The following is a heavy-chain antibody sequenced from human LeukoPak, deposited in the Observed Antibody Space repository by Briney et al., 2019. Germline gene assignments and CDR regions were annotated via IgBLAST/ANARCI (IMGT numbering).Heavy chain of an antibody. Sequence: SQTLSLTCAISGDSVSSNSAAWNWIRQSPSRGLEWLGRTYYRSKWYNDYAVSVKSRITINPDTSKNQFSLQLNSVTPEDTAVYYCARDPRVRYYDSSGYYPYYFDYWGQGTLVTVSS. CDR2: TYYRSKWYN. V-gene: IGHV6-1*01. CDR3: ARDPRVRYYDSSGYYPYYFDY. CDR1: GDSVSSNSAA. J-gene: IGHJ4*02. D-gene: IGHD3-22*01.